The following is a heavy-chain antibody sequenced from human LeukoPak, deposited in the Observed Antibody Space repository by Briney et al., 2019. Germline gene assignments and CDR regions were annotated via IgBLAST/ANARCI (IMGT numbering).Heavy chain of an antibody. J-gene: IGHJ6*02. CDR1: GFTFADYA. Sequence: SLRLSCAASGFTFADYAMHWLRQAPGKGLEWVSGISWNSGSIDYADSVKGRFTISRDNAKKSLYLQMDSLRPEDTALYYCSKGNYGMDVWGQGTTVTVSS. CDR2: ISWNSGSI. D-gene: IGHD3-10*01. CDR3: SKGNYGMDV. V-gene: IGHV3-9*01.